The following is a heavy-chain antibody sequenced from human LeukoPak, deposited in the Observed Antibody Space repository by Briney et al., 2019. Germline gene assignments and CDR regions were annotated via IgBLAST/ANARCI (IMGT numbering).Heavy chain of an antibody. Sequence: SETLSLTCAVSGYSISSGYYWGWIRQPPGKGLEWIGSIYHSGSTYYNPSLKSRVTKSVDTSKNQFSLKLSSVTAADTAVYYCARRGAFDIWGQGTMDTVSS. CDR1: GYSISSGYY. CDR3: ARRGAFDI. D-gene: IGHD3-10*01. V-gene: IGHV4-38-2*01. J-gene: IGHJ3*02. CDR2: IYHSGST.